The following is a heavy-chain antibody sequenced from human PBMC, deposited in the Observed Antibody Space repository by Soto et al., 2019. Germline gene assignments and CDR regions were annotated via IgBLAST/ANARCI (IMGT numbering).Heavy chain of an antibody. CDR2: IYYSGST. D-gene: IGHD5-18*01. V-gene: IGHV4-39*01. CDR3: ATRVDTAMVVFDY. Sequence: PSETLSLTCTVSGGSISSSSYYWGWIRQPPGKGLEWIGSIYYSGSTYYNPSLKSRVTISVDTSKNQFSLKLSSVTAADTAVYYCATRVDTAMVVFDYWGQGTLVTVSS. CDR1: GGSISSSSYY. J-gene: IGHJ4*02.